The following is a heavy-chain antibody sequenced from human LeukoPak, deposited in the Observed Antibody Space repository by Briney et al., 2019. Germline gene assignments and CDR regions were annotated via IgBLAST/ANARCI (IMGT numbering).Heavy chain of an antibody. J-gene: IGHJ3*02. CDR3: ARALMTMVVKTSGGDI. D-gene: IGHD4-23*01. CDR1: GYTFTGYY. V-gene: IGHV1-2*02. CDR2: SDPNSGVT. Sequence: ASVKVSCKASGYTFTGYYMHWVRQAPGQGLEWMGWSDPNSGVTNYAQKFQGRVTMTWDTSISTVYMELSRLTSDDTAVYYCARALMTMVVKTSGGDIWGQGTMVTVSS.